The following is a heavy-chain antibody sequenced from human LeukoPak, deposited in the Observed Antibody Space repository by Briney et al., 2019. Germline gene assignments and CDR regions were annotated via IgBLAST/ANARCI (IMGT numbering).Heavy chain of an antibody. Sequence: ASVKVSCKASGYTFTGYYMHWVRQAPGQGLEWMGWINPNSGGTNYAQKFQGRVTMTRDTSISTAYMELSRLRSDDTAVYYCARVGTTHSSGWYRSPFSFDYWGQGTLVTVSS. D-gene: IGHD6-19*01. V-gene: IGHV1-2*02. CDR3: ARVGTTHSSGWYRSPFSFDY. J-gene: IGHJ4*02. CDR2: INPNSGGT. CDR1: GYTFTGYY.